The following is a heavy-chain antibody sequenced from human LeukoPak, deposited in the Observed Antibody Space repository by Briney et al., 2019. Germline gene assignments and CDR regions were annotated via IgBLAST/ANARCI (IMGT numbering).Heavy chain of an antibody. CDR3: ARGRYSSSWYLAWYFDC. CDR1: GYTFTSYD. V-gene: IGHV1-8*01. D-gene: IGHD6-13*01. J-gene: IGHJ4*02. CDR2: MNPNSGNT. Sequence: ASVKVSCKASGYTFTSYDINWVRQATGQGLEWMGWMNPNSGNTGYAQKFQGRVTMTRNTSISTAYMELSSLRSEDTAVYYCARGRYSSSWYLAWYFDCWGQGTLVTVSS.